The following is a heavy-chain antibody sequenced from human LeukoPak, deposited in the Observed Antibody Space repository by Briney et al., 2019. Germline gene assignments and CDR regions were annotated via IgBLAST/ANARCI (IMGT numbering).Heavy chain of an antibody. CDR1: GFTVSSNY. J-gene: IGHJ4*02. CDR3: ARDRSSGSRVEFFFDY. CDR2: IYSGGST. Sequence: GGSLRLSCAASGFTVSSNYMSWVRQAPGKGLELVSVIYSGGSTYYADSVKGRFTISRDNSKNTLYLQMNSLRAEDTAVYYCARDRSSGSRVEFFFDYWGQGTLVTVSS. D-gene: IGHD6-19*01. V-gene: IGHV3-66*02.